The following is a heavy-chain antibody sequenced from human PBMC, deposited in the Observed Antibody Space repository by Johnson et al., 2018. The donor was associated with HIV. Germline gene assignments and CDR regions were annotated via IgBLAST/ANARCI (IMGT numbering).Heavy chain of an antibody. Sequence: VQLVESGGGVLRPGGSLRLYCEGFGFIFDDYGLSWVRQAPGKGLEWVSGINWNGGSIGYADSVKGRCTISRDNDKNSLYMQMNSLRAEDTAVYYCARDLYSSLWKKDAFDIWGQGTMVTVSS. D-gene: IGHD6-19*01. CDR2: INWNGGSI. J-gene: IGHJ3*02. CDR1: GFIFDDYG. V-gene: IGHV3-20*04. CDR3: ARDLYSSLWKKDAFDI.